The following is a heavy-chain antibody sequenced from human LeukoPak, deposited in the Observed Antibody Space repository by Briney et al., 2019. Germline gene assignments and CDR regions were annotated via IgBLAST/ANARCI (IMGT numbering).Heavy chain of an antibody. V-gene: IGHV3-9*01. D-gene: IGHD3-10*01. CDR1: GFTFDDYA. Sequence: PGRSLRLSCAASGFTFDDYAMHWVRQAPGKGLEWVSGINWNSGNIDYADSVKGRFTISRDNAKNTLYLQMNSLRAEDTAVYYCAWFGELDAFDIWGQGTMVTVSS. CDR3: AWFGELDAFDI. J-gene: IGHJ3*02. CDR2: INWNSGNI.